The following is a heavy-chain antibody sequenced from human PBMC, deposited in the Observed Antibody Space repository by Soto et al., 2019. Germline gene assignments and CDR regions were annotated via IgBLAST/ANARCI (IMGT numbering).Heavy chain of an antibody. J-gene: IGHJ6*02. D-gene: IGHD6-19*01. V-gene: IGHV3-21*01. CDR1: GFTFSHYS. CDR3: ARDLAVAGTLRLTYYYYGMDV. Sequence: PGGSLRLSCAASGFTFSHYSMNWVRQAPGKGLEWVSSISSSSSYIYYADSVKGRLTISRDNAKNSLYLQMNSLGAEDTAVYYCARDLAVAGTLRLTYYYYGMDVWGQGTTVTVSS. CDR2: ISSSSSYI.